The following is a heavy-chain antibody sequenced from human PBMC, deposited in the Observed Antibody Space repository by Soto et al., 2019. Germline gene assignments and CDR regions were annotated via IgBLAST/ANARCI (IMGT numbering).Heavy chain of an antibody. CDR3: ARRGRGSLLDY. D-gene: IGHD5-12*01. V-gene: IGHV4-34*01. Sequence: SETLSLTCAVYGGSFSGYYWTWIRQPPGTGLEWIGEINHSGSTNYNPSLKSRVTISVDTSKNQFSLKLTSVTAADTAVYYCARRGRGSLLDYWGQGTLVTVSS. J-gene: IGHJ4*02. CDR1: GGSFSGYY. CDR2: INHSGST.